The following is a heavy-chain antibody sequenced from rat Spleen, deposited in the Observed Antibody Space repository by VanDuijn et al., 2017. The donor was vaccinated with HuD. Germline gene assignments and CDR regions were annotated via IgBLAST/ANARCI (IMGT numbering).Heavy chain of an antibody. V-gene: IGHV5-22*01. J-gene: IGHJ4*01. D-gene: IGHD1-8*01. CDR3: ARPHSSHYIMDA. CDR2: ISYEGSNT. Sequence: EVQLVESGGGLVQPGRSLKLSCAASGFTFSDYYMACVRQAPKKGLEWVASISYEGSNTYYGDSVKGRFTISRDNAKSTLFLQMNSLRSEDTATYYCARPHSSHYIMDAWGQGASVTVSS. CDR1: GFTFSDYY.